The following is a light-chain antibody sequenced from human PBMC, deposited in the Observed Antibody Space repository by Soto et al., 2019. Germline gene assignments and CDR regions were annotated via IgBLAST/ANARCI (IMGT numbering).Light chain of an antibody. Sequence: EIVLTQSPATLSLSPGERATLSCRASQSVSSYLAWYQQKPGQAPRLLIYDASNRATGIPARFSGSGSGTDCTLTLSSLEPEDFAFYYCQQRSNRPLYTFGQGTKLEIK. CDR1: QSVSSY. CDR3: QQRSNRPLYT. V-gene: IGKV3-11*01. CDR2: DAS. J-gene: IGKJ2*01.